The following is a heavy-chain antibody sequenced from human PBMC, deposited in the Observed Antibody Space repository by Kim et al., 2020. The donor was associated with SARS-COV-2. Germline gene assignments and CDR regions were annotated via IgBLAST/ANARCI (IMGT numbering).Heavy chain of an antibody. CDR3: ARETVIVGAYWFDP. CDR1: GFTFSDYW. D-gene: IGHD1-26*01. CDR2: IHRDGSSA. J-gene: IGHJ5*02. V-gene: IGHV3-74*01. Sequence: GGSLRLSCAASGFTFSDYWMNWVRQAPGKGLVWVSRIHRDGSSASYADPVKGRFTISRDNARNTLYLQMNSLTAEDTAVYYCARETVIVGAYWFDPWGQGTLVTVSS.